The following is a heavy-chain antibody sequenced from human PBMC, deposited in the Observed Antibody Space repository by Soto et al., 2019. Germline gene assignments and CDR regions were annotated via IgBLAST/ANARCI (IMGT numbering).Heavy chain of an antibody. J-gene: IGHJ4*02. V-gene: IGHV3-7*01. D-gene: IGHD6-19*01. CDR2: INQDGSDR. Sequence: EVQLVESGGGLVQPGGSLRLSCAASGFTFSDYWMSWVRQAPGKGLEWVASINQDGSDRRYVDSMRGRFTVARDNNKNSLYLKMNSLRVEDTAVYFCARLYGSVTTYDYWGQGTLATVSS. CDR3: ARLYGSVTTYDY. CDR1: GFTFSDYW.